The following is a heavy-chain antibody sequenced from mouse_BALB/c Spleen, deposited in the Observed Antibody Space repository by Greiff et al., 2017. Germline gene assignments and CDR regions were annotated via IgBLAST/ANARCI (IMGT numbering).Heavy chain of an antibody. V-gene: IGHV1-39*01. J-gene: IGHJ3*01. D-gene: IGHD1-2*01. CDR2: IDPYYGGT. Sequence: VQLQQSGPELEKPGASVKISCKASGYSFTGYNMNWVKQSNGKSLEWIGNIDPYYGGTSYNQKFKGKATLTVDKSSSTAYMQLKSLTSEDSAVYYCTRGIHYYGYRTPWFAYWGQGTLVTVSA. CDR3: TRGIHYYGYRTPWFAY. CDR1: GYSFTGYN.